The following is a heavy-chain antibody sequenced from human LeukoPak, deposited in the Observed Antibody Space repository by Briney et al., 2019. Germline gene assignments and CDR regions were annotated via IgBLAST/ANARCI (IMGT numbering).Heavy chain of an antibody. J-gene: IGHJ6*04. V-gene: IGHV1-18*04. CDR2: ISANNGNT. Sequence: ASVKVSCKASGYTFTSHGISWVRQAPGQGLEWMGWISANNGNTNYAQKLQGRVTMTRDTSTSTAYMELRRLRSDDTAVYYCASTSSSWESYYYGMDVWGKGTTVTVSS. CDR3: ASTSSSWESYYYGMDV. CDR1: GYTFTSHG. D-gene: IGHD6-13*01.